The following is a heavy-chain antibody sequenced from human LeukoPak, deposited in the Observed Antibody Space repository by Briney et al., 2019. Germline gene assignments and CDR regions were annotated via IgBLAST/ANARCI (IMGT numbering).Heavy chain of an antibody. D-gene: IGHD3-22*01. CDR1: GFTFSSYS. J-gene: IGHJ4*02. CDR2: ISSSSSTI. Sequence: GGSLRLSCAASGFTFSSYSMNWVRQAPGKGLEWVSYISSSSSTIYCADSVKGRFTISRDNSKNTLYLQMNSLRAEDTAVYYCAKDEYDSLTLGDYWGQGTLVTVSS. V-gene: IGHV3-48*01. CDR3: AKDEYDSLTLGDY.